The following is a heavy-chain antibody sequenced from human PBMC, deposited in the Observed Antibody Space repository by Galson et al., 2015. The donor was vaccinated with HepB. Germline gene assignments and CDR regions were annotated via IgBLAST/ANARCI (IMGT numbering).Heavy chain of an antibody. CDR3: ARASAGLAYSDY. CDR1: GITVSSNY. Sequence: SLRLSCAVSGITVSSNYWSWVRQAPGRGLEWVSVTYTSGTGYYRDSVKGRFTISRDNSKNTLYLQMNNLRVEDTAVYYCARASAGLAYSDYWGQGTLVTVSS. J-gene: IGHJ4*02. V-gene: IGHV3-66*01. D-gene: IGHD6-19*01. CDR2: TYTSGTG.